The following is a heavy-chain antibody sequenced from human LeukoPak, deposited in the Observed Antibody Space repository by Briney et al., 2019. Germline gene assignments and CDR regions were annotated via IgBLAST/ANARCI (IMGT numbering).Heavy chain of an antibody. J-gene: IGHJ4*02. CDR1: GGSISSYY. V-gene: IGHV4-59*01. CDR2: IYYSGST. Sequence: PSETLSLTCTVSGGSISSYYWSWIRQPPGKGLEWIGYIYYSGSTNYNPSLKSRVTISVDTSKNQFSLKLSSVTAADTAVYYCARGKSRDGYNLGYWGQGTLVTVSS. D-gene: IGHD5-24*01. CDR3: ARGKSRDGYNLGY.